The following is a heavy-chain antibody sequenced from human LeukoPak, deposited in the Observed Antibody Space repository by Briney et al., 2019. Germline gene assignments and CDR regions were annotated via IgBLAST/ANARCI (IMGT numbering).Heavy chain of an antibody. CDR1: GFTFDDYA. Sequence: GGSPRLSCAASGFTFDDYAMHWVRQAPGKGLEWVSGISWNSGSIGYADSVKGRFTISRDNAKNSLYLQMNSLRAEDTALYYCAKGGSGSSNWYFDLWGRGTLVTVSS. J-gene: IGHJ2*01. CDR2: ISWNSGSI. D-gene: IGHD3-10*01. V-gene: IGHV3-9*01. CDR3: AKGGSGSSNWYFDL.